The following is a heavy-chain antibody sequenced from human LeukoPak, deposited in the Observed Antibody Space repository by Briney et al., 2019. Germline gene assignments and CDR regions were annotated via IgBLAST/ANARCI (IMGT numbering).Heavy chain of an antibody. V-gene: IGHV4-30-2*01. J-gene: IGHJ4*02. CDR1: GGSISSGGYY. D-gene: IGHD6-6*01. CDR2: IYHSGST. Sequence: SETLSLTCTVSGGSISSGGYYWSWIRQPPGKGLEWIGYIYHSGSTYYNPSLKSRVTISVDRSKNQFSLKLSSVTAADTAVYYCAKSPQLVSPFDYWGQGTLVTVSS. CDR3: AKSPQLVSPFDY.